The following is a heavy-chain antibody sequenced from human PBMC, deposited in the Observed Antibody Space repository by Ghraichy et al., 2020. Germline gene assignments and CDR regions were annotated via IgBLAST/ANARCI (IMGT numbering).Heavy chain of an antibody. Sequence: ASVKVSCKASGYTFTSYGISWVRQAPGQGLEWMGWISAYNGNTNYAQKLQGRVTMTTDTSTSTAYMELRSLRSDDTAVYYCARDPGPWGDYDMNYYFDYWGQGTLVTVSS. CDR2: ISAYNGNT. D-gene: IGHD4-17*01. CDR1: GYTFTSYG. V-gene: IGHV1-18*01. CDR3: ARDPGPWGDYDMNYYFDY. J-gene: IGHJ4*02.